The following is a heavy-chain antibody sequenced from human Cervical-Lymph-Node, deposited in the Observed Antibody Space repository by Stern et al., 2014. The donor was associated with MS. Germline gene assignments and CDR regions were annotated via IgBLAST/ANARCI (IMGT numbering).Heavy chain of an antibody. Sequence: QVTLKESGPTLVKPTQTLTLTCTFSGFSLNTSGEGVGWIRQPPGKALEWLAVIYWDADESYSPSLNSRLTITKDTSKNQVVLTMANMDPVDTGTYYCAHTTVTFDEAYGLDVWGQGTTVTVSS. V-gene: IGHV2-5*02. J-gene: IGHJ6*02. CDR2: IYWDADE. CDR3: AHTTVTFDEAYGLDV. CDR1: GFSLNTSGEG. D-gene: IGHD4-17*01.